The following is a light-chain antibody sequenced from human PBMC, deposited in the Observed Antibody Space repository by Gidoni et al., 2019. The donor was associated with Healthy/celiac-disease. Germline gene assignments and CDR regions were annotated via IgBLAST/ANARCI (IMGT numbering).Light chain of an antibody. V-gene: IGKV3-20*01. Sequence: EIVLTQSPGTLSLSPGERATLSCRASQSVSSSYLAWYQQKPGQAPRLLIYGASSRATGIPDRVSGSGSGTDFTLTISRLEPEDFAVYYGQQYGSSPGFTFGPGTKVDIK. J-gene: IGKJ3*01. CDR3: QQYGSSPGFT. CDR1: QSVSSSY. CDR2: GAS.